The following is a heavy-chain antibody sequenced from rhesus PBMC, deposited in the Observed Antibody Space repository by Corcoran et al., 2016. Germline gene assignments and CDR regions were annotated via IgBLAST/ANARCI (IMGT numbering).Heavy chain of an antibody. Sequence: QVQLQESGPGLLKPSEPLSLTCAVPGGSLSGSSWRWLRHPPGKGLEGIGRIYGSSGRTDYIPSLKSRVTISTDTSMTQFSLKLRSVTAADTAVYYCAGHGPRSPFYYWGQGVLVTVSS. D-gene: IGHD3-3*01. V-gene: IGHV4-160*01. CDR1: GGSLSGSS. J-gene: IGHJ4*01. CDR3: AGHGPRSPFYY. CDR2: IYGSSGRT.